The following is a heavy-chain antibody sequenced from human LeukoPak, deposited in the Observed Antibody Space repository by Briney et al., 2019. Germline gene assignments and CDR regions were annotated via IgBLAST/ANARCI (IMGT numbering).Heavy chain of an antibody. Sequence: GGSLRLSCAASGFTVSSNFISWVRQAPGKGLEWVSVIYTGGYTYYADSVKGRFTISRDNSKNTLYLQMNSLRAEDTAVYYCARGTGHDAFDIWGQGTMVTVSS. CDR2: IYTGGYT. CDR3: ARGTGHDAFDI. V-gene: IGHV3-66*01. D-gene: IGHD3/OR15-3a*01. CDR1: GFTVSSNF. J-gene: IGHJ3*02.